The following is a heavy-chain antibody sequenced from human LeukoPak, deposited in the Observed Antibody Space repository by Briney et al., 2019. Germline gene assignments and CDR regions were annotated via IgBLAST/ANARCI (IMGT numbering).Heavy chain of an antibody. CDR3: ARDSYGDYYFDY. J-gene: IGHJ4*02. Sequence: GGSLRLSCAASGLTFSTYRMHWVRQAPGRGLEWVALISYDGSDKYYAESVKGRLSISRDNSKNTLFLQMNGLRADDTAVYYCARDSYGDYYFDYWGQGTLVTVSS. V-gene: IGHV3-30*03. CDR2: ISYDGSDK. CDR1: GLTFSTYR. D-gene: IGHD4-17*01.